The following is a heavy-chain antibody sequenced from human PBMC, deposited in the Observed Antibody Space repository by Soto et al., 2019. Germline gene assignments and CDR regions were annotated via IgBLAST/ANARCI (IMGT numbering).Heavy chain of an antibody. CDR1: GGSFSGYY. Sequence: SETLSLTCAVYGGSFSGYYWSWIRQPPGKGLEWIGEINHSGSTNYNPSLKSRVTISVDTSKNQFSLKLSSVTAADTAVYYCDHSFMWLFGFQHWGQGTLVTVSS. V-gene: IGHV4-34*01. J-gene: IGHJ1*01. D-gene: IGHD3-22*01. CDR2: INHSGST. CDR3: DHSFMWLFGFQH.